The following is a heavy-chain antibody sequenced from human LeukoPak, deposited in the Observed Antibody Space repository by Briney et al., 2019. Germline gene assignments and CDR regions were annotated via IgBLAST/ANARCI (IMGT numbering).Heavy chain of an antibody. D-gene: IGHD4-17*01. V-gene: IGHV4-34*01. CDR1: GGSFSGYY. J-gene: IGHJ4*02. CDR2: INHSGST. Sequence: KPSETLSLTCAVYGGSFSGYYWSWIRQPPGKGLEWIGEINHSGSTNYNPSLKSRVTISVDTSKNQFSLKLTSVTAADTAVYYRARGHVTTLSLWGQGTLVTVSS. CDR3: ARGHVTTLSL.